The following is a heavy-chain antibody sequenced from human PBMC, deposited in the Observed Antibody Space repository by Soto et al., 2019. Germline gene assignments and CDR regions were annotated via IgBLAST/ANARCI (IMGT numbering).Heavy chain of an antibody. J-gene: IGHJ4*01. V-gene: IGHV1-69*01. CDR2: IIPIFGKT. CDR1: GDTFKNYA. Sequence: QVQLVQSGAEVRKPGSSVKVSCRASGDTFKNYAIXWXRXXXXXXLEWMGGIIPIFGKTDYAQTFHGRVTINGDESTYTAHMELRGLRSDDTALYYCATSGYNYGPFDYWGRGLLVTVSS. D-gene: IGHD2-15*01. CDR3: ATSGYNYGPFDY.